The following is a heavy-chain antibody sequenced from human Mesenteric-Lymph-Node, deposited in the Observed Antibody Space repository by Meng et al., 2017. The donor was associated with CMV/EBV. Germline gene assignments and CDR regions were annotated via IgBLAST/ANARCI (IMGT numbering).Heavy chain of an antibody. J-gene: IGHJ2*01. Sequence: SETLSLTCAVYGASFSGHYWSWVRQIPGKGLEWIGEINHSGITDYNPSLKSRVTISVDTSKNQFSLKLSSVTAADTAVYYCARIRDTGAWYFDLWGRGTLVTVSS. CDR2: INHSGIT. CDR1: GASFSGHY. CDR3: ARIRDTGAWYFDL. D-gene: IGHD5-18*01. V-gene: IGHV4-34*01.